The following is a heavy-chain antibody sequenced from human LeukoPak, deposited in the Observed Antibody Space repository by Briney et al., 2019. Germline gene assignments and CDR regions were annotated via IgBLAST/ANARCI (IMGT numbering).Heavy chain of an antibody. CDR3: ARDLDYCGSGSSVVY. CDR2: INPNSGGT. Sequence: ASVKVSCKASGYTFTGYYMHWVRQAPGQGLEWMGWINPNSGGTNYAQKLQGRVTMTTDTSTSTAYMELRSLRSDDTAVYYCARDLDYCGSGSSVVYWGQGTLVTVSS. D-gene: IGHD3-10*01. J-gene: IGHJ4*02. CDR1: GYTFTGYY. V-gene: IGHV1-2*02.